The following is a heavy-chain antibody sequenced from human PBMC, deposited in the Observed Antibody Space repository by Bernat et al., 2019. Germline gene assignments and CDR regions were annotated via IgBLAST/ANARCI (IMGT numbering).Heavy chain of an antibody. J-gene: IGHJ6*02. D-gene: IGHD5-18*01. CDR3: AREVDTAMADYYYYYGMDV. CDR1: GGSISSGGYY. Sequence: QVQLQESGPGLVKPSQTLSLTCTVSGGSISSGGYYWSWIRQHPGKGLEWIGYIYYSGSTYYNPSLKSRVTISVDTSKNQFSLKLSSVTAADTAVYYCAREVDTAMADYYYYYGMDVWGQGTTVTVSS. CDR2: IYYSGST. V-gene: IGHV4-31*03.